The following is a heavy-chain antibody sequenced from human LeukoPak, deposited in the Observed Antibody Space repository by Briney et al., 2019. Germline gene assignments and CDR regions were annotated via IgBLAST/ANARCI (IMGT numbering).Heavy chain of an antibody. Sequence: HPGGSLRLSCAASGFTVSSNYMSWVRQAPGKGLEWVSVIYSGGSTYYADSVKGRFTISRDNSKNTLYLQMNSLRAEDTAVYYCARMIRRDQAFDIWGQGTMVTVSS. CDR3: ARMIRRDQAFDI. CDR1: GFTVSSNY. CDR2: IYSGGST. V-gene: IGHV3-53*01. J-gene: IGHJ3*02. D-gene: IGHD5-24*01.